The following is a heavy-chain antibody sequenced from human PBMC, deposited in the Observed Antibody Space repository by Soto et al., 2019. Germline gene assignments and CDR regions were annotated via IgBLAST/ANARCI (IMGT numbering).Heavy chain of an antibody. Sequence: PSETLSLTCTVSGGSISSGGYYWSWIRQHPGKGLEWIGYIFYSGTTYYNPSLKSRVTISVDTSKNQFSLKLSSVTAADTAVYYCARATGYYSGSDPFDYWGQGTLVTVSS. D-gene: IGHD1-26*01. CDR3: ARATGYYSGSDPFDY. CDR2: IFYSGTT. J-gene: IGHJ4*02. CDR1: GGSISSGGYY. V-gene: IGHV4-31*03.